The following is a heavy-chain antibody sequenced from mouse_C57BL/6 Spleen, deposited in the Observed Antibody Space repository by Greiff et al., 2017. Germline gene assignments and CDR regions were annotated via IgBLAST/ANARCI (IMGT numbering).Heavy chain of an antibody. CDR1: GYTFTTYP. CDR2: FHPYNDDT. Sequence: VKLMESGAELVKPGASVKMSCKASGYTFTTYPIEWMKQNHGKSLEWIGNFHPYNDDTKYNEKFKGKATLTVEKSSSTVYLELSRLTSDDSAVYYCARINWDSYAMDYWGQGTSVTVSS. J-gene: IGHJ4*01. CDR3: ARINWDSYAMDY. V-gene: IGHV1-47*01. D-gene: IGHD4-1*01.